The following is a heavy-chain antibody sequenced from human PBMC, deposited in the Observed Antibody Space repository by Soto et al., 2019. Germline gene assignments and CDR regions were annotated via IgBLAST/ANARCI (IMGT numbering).Heavy chain of an antibody. Sequence: SGPTLVNPTEPLTLTCTVSGFSLSNARMGVSWIRQPPGKALEWLAHIFSNDEKSYSTSLKSRLTISKDTSKSQVVLTVTNMDPVDTATYYCARTLETIAAAGAYWFDPWGQGTLVTVSS. CDR2: IFSNDEK. D-gene: IGHD6-13*01. V-gene: IGHV2-26*01. CDR1: GFSLSNARMG. CDR3: ARTLETIAAAGAYWFDP. J-gene: IGHJ5*02.